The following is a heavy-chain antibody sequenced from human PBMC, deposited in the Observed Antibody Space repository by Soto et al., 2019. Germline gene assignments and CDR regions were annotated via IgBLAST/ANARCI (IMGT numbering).Heavy chain of an antibody. D-gene: IGHD2-2*01. CDR1: GFTFSNYA. CDR3: AKSNLYCSSNRCYVFDY. J-gene: IGHJ4*02. CDR2: ISGSGGST. V-gene: IGHV3-23*01. Sequence: GGSLRLSCAVSGFTFSNYAMNWVRQPPGKGLEWVSAISGSGGSTYYADSVKGRFTISRDNSKNTLYLQMSSLRAEDTAVYYCAKSNLYCSSNRCYVFDYWGQGTLVTVSS.